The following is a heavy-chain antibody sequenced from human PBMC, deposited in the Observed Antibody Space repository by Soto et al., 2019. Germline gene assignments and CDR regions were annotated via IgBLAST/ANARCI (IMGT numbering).Heavy chain of an antibody. CDR3: ARGVVDTAMEHNDY. CDR2: IYYSGST. CDR1: GGSISSGGYY. J-gene: IGHJ4*02. Sequence: QVQLQESGPGLVKPSQTLSLTCTVSGGSISSGGYYWSWIRQHPGKGLEWVGYIYYSGSTYYNPSLRSRVTISVDTSKNQFSLKLSSVTAADTAVYYCARGVVDTAMEHNDYWGQGTLVTVSS. D-gene: IGHD5-18*01. V-gene: IGHV4-31*03.